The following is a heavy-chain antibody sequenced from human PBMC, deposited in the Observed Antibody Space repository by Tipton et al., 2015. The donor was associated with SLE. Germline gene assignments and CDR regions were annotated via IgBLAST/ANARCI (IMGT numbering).Heavy chain of an antibody. V-gene: IGHV3-11*05. Sequence: FTISRDNAKKSLYLQMNSLRADDTAVYYCARGNTPGYFDLWGRGTLVTVSS. D-gene: IGHD1/OR15-1a*01. CDR3: ARGNTPGYFDL. J-gene: IGHJ2*01.